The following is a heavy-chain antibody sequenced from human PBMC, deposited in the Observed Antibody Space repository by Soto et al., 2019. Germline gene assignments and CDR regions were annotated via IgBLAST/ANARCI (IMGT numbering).Heavy chain of an antibody. Sequence: ASVKVSCKVSGYTLTELSMHWVRQAPGKGLEWMGGFDPEDGETIYAQKFQGRVTMTEDTSTDTAYMELSSLRPEDTAVYYCATGNCGGDCSLDYWGQGTLVTVSS. V-gene: IGHV1-24*01. CDR2: FDPEDGET. D-gene: IGHD2-21*02. CDR1: GYTLTELS. CDR3: ATGNCGGDCSLDY. J-gene: IGHJ4*02.